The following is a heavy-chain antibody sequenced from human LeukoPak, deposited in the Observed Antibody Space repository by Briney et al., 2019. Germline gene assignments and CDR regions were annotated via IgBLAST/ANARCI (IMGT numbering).Heavy chain of an antibody. V-gene: IGHV3-74*01. CDR2: IKSDGTST. CDR3: AKSDWFDP. Sequence: GGSLRLSCAASGFTFSSFWMHWVRQAPGKGLLWVSRIKSDGTSTSYADSVKGRFIISRDNAKSMLYLQMNSLRAEDTAMYYCAKSDWFDPWGQGTLVTVSS. CDR1: GFTFSSFW. J-gene: IGHJ5*02.